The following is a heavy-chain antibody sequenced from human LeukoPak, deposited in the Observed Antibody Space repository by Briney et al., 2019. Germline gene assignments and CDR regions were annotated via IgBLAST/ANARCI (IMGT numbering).Heavy chain of an antibody. CDR1: GFTFSSYE. J-gene: IGHJ4*02. V-gene: IGHV3-48*03. Sequence: GSQRLSCAASGFTFSSYEMNWVRQAPGRGLEWVSYISPSGRTIYYADSVKGRFTISRDNAKNSLYLQMNSLRAEDTAVYYCARDIDNYGYGWGQGTLVNVSS. CDR2: ISPSGRTI. CDR3: ARDIDNYGYG. D-gene: IGHD3-16*01.